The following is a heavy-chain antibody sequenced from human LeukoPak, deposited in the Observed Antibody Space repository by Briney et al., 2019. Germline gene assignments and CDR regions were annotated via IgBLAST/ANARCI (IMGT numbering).Heavy chain of an antibody. CDR1: GFTFSSYA. CDR3: AKAGTYYYDSSGYYSGYYFDY. V-gene: IGHV3-23*01. D-gene: IGHD3-22*01. CDR2: ISGSGGST. Sequence: GGSLRLSCAASGFTFSSYAMSWVRQAPGKGLDWVSAISGSGGSTYYADSVKGRFTISRDNSKNTLYLQMNSLRAEDTAVYYCAKAGTYYYDSSGYYSGYYFDYWGQGALVTVSS. J-gene: IGHJ4*02.